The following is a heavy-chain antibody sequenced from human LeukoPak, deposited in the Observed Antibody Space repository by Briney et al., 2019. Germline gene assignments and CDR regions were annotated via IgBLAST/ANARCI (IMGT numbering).Heavy chain of an antibody. J-gene: IGHJ5*02. D-gene: IGHD1-26*01. CDR2: FDPEDGET. CDR1: GYTFTSYD. Sequence: ASVKVSCKASGYTFTSYDINWVRQAPGKGLEWMGGFDPEDGETIYAQKFQGRVTMTEDTSTDTAYMELSSLRSEDTAVYYCATDLGGSYAGLDPWGQGTLVTVSS. CDR3: ATDLGGSYAGLDP. V-gene: IGHV1-24*01.